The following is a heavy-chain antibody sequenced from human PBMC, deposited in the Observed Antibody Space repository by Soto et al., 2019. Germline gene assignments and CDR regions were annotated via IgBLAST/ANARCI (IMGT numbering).Heavy chain of an antibody. Sequence: GGSLRLSCAASGFTFSSYAMSWVRQAPGKGLEWVSAISGSGGSTYYADSVKGRFTISRDNSKNTLYLQMNSLRAEDTAVYYCAETKGSYSSGEYYYYGMDVWGQGTTVTVSS. CDR1: GFTFSSYA. D-gene: IGHD6-19*01. CDR2: ISGSGGST. J-gene: IGHJ6*02. CDR3: AETKGSYSSGEYYYYGMDV. V-gene: IGHV3-23*01.